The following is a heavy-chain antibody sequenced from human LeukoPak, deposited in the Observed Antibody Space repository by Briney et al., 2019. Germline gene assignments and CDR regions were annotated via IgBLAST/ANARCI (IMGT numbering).Heavy chain of an antibody. J-gene: IGHJ5*02. D-gene: IGHD2-15*01. Sequence: SETLSLTCTVSGGSISSSSYYWGWIRQPPGKGLEWIGSIYYSASTYYNPSLKSRVTISVDTSKNQFSLKLSSVTAADTAIYYCARDRVEGWDPWGQGTLVTVSS. CDR2: IYYSAST. CDR3: ARDRVEGWDP. CDR1: GGSISSSSYY. V-gene: IGHV4-39*07.